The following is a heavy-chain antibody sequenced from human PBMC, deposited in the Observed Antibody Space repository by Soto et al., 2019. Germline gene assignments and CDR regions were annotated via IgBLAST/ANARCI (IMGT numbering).Heavy chain of an antibody. CDR3: AREADSGGYRFDS. J-gene: IGHJ4*02. V-gene: IGHV3-48*03. CDR1: GFTFSSYE. D-gene: IGHD3-22*01. Sequence: GGSLRLSCAASGFTFSSYEFIWVRQAPGKGLEWLSYISISGSVIYYVDSVKGRFTISRDNAKNSLYLQMNSLRADDTAVYFCAREADSGGYRFDSWGQGTLVTVSS. CDR2: ISISGSVI.